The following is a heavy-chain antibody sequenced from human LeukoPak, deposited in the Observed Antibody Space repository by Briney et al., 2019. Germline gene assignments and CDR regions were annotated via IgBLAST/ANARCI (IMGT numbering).Heavy chain of an antibody. CDR1: GYTFTSYD. D-gene: IGHD3-22*01. Sequence: ASVKVSCKASGYTFTSYDFNWVRQAPGQGPEWIGWMNPNCGTTGYAQKFQGRVTMTRNTSISTAYMELSSLRSEDTAVYYCEREVGDSSGYNSFDYWGQGTLVTVSS. CDR3: EREVGDSSGYNSFDY. V-gene: IGHV1-8*01. J-gene: IGHJ4*02. CDR2: MNPNCGTT.